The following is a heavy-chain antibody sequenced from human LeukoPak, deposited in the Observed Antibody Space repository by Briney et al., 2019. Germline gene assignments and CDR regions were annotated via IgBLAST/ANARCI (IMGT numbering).Heavy chain of an antibody. Sequence: GGSLRLSCEASNSWMSWVRQAPGKGLEWVANIKQDGSEKYYVDSVKGRFTISRDNAKNSLYLQMNSLRAEDTAVYYCARGGRYFDYWGQGTLVTVSS. CDR3: ARGGRYFDY. D-gene: IGHD3-9*01. J-gene: IGHJ4*02. V-gene: IGHV3-7*01. CDR2: IKQDGSEK. CDR1: SNSW.